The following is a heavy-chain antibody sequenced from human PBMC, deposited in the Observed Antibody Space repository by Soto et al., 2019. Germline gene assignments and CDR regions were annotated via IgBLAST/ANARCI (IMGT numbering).Heavy chain of an antibody. J-gene: IGHJ5*01. CDR2: TYYRSKWYN. CDR3: ARLIGNSWLDS. D-gene: IGHD2-8*01. V-gene: IGHV6-1*01. Sequence: QVQLQQSGPGLVKPSQTLSLTCAISGDSVSSNSATWDWIRQSPSIGLEWLGRTYYRSKWYNDYAVSVKSRITINPDTSNNPLSLQLTSVTPDDTAVYYCARLIGNSWLDSWGQGTLVTVSS. CDR1: GDSVSSNSAT.